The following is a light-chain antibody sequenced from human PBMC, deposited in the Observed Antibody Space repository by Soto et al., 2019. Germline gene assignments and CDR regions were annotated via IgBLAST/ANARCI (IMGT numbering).Light chain of an antibody. J-gene: IGLJ1*01. CDR1: SSDVGGYNY. CDR2: DVS. Sequence: QSVLTQPPSASGSPGQSVTISCTGTSSDVGGYNYVSWYQQHPGKAPKLMIYDVSRRPSGVPDRFSGSKSGNTASLTVSGLQADDEADYYCTSYAGSTLPWVFGTGTKVTVL. V-gene: IGLV2-8*01. CDR3: TSYAGSTLPWV.